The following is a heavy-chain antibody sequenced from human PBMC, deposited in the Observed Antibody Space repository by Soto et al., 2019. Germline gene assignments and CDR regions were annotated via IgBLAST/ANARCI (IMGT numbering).Heavy chain of an antibody. V-gene: IGHV3-30-3*01. Sequence: QVQLVESGGGVVQPVRSLRLSCAASGFTFSSYAMHWVRQAPGKGLEWVAVISYDGSNKYYADSVKGRFTISRDNSKNTLYLQMNSLRAEDTAVYYCARDSSSWYRYYYGMDVWGQGTTVTVSS. J-gene: IGHJ6*02. D-gene: IGHD6-13*01. CDR3: ARDSSSWYRYYYGMDV. CDR1: GFTFSSYA. CDR2: ISYDGSNK.